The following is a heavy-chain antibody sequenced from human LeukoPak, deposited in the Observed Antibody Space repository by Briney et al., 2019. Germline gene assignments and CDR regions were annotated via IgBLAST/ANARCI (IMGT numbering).Heavy chain of an antibody. CDR1: GYTFTSYG. V-gene: IGHV1-18*04. CDR2: FSAYNGNR. D-gene: IGHD3-10*01. CDR3: ARDLDKIMVRGVIIIEPYYYGMDV. J-gene: IGHJ6*04. Sequence: ASVKVYCKASGYTFTSYGISWVRQAPGQGLEWMRWFSAYNGNRNYAQKLQGRVTMTTDTSTSTAYMELRSLRSDDTAVYYCARDLDKIMVRGVIIIEPYYYGMDVWGKGTTVTVSS.